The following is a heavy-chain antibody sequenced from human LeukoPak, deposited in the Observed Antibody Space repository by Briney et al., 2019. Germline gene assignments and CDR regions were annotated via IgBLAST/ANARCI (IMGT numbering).Heavy chain of an antibody. CDR2: ISGSGANT. Sequence: QTGGSLRLSCTASGFTFSSYAMYWVRQAPGKGLEWVSAISGSGANTYYVDSVKGRFTISRDNSKNTLYLEMSSLRSDDTAVYYCAKESQTYYDIMTGYPNYYFDYWGQGTLVTVSS. CDR3: AKESQTYYDIMTGYPNYYFDY. J-gene: IGHJ4*02. CDR1: GFTFSSYA. D-gene: IGHD3-9*01. V-gene: IGHV3-23*01.